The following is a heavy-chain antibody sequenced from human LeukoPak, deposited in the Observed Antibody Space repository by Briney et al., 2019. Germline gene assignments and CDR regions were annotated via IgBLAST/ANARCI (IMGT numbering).Heavy chain of an antibody. CDR1: GFTLSSYS. V-gene: IGHV3-48*01. J-gene: IGHJ6*03. CDR3: ARAPYGDYVYYYYYMDV. Sequence: PGGSLRLSCAASGFTLSSYSMNWVRQAPGKGLEWVSYISSSSSTIYYADSVKGRFTISRDNATNSLYLQMNSLRAEDTAVYYCARAPYGDYVYYYYYMDVWGKGTTVTVSS. D-gene: IGHD4-17*01. CDR2: ISSSSSTI.